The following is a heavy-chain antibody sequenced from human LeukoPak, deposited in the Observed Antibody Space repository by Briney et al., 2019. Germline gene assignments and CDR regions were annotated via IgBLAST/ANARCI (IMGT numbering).Heavy chain of an antibody. D-gene: IGHD6-13*01. Sequence: PGGSLRLSCAASGFTFSSYDMHWVRQATGKGLEWVSAIGTAGDTYYPGSVKGRFTISRENAKNSLYLQMNSLRAGDTAVYYCARGAAAGTGLAYMDVWGKATTVTVSS. CDR1: GFTFSSYD. CDR3: ARGAAAGTGLAYMDV. CDR2: IGTAGDT. V-gene: IGHV3-13*01. J-gene: IGHJ6*03.